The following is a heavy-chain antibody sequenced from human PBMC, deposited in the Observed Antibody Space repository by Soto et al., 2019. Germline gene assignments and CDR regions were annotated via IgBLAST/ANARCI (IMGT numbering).Heavy chain of an antibody. CDR2: ISYDGSNK. CDR3: ARFFEYYYDSSGYSRGEAHDAFDI. D-gene: IGHD3-22*01. V-gene: IGHV3-30-3*01. J-gene: IGHJ3*02. CDR1: GFTFSSYA. Sequence: GGSLRLSCAASGFTFSSYAMHWVRQAPGKGLEWVAVISYDGSNKYYADSVKGRFTISRDNSKSTLYLQMNSLRAEDTAVYYCARFFEYYYDSSGYSRGEAHDAFDIWGQGTMVTVSS.